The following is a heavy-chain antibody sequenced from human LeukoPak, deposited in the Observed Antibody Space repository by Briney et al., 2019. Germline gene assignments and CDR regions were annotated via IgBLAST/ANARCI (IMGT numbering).Heavy chain of an antibody. D-gene: IGHD6-19*01. CDR1: GLTFSSYW. CDR3: ARDCSSGWYPNYYFDY. Sequence: PGGSLRLSCAASGLTFSSYWMSWVRQAPGKGLEWVANIKQDGSEKYYVDSVKGRFTISRDNAKNSLYLQMNSLRAEDTAVYYCARDCSSGWYPNYYFDYWGQGTLVTVSS. J-gene: IGHJ4*02. V-gene: IGHV3-7*01. CDR2: IKQDGSEK.